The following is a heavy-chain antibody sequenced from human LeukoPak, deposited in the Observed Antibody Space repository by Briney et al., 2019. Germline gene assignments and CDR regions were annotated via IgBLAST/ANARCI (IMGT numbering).Heavy chain of an antibody. Sequence: SETLSLTCTVSGGSISTYYWSWIRQPPGKGLEWIGYIYYSGGTYYNPSLKGRVTISVDTSKNQFSLKLSSVTAADTAVYYCASYGDYGAAGFDYWGQGTLVTVSS. CDR3: ASYGDYGAAGFDY. J-gene: IGHJ4*02. CDR2: IYYSGGT. CDR1: GGSISTYY. V-gene: IGHV4-59*08. D-gene: IGHD4-17*01.